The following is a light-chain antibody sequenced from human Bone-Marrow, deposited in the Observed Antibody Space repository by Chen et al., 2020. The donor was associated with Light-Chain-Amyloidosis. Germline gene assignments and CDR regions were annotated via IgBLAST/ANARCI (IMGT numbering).Light chain of an antibody. J-gene: IGLJ3*02. CDR3: QVWDRSSDRPV. CDR1: NIGTTS. CDR2: DDS. V-gene: IGLV3-21*02. Sequence: SYVLTQPSSVSVAPGQTATFACGGKNIGTTSVHWYQQTPGQAPLLVVYDDSDRPSGIPERLSGSNSGNTDTLTNSRVEAGDEADYYCQVWDRSSDRPVFGGRTKQTVL.